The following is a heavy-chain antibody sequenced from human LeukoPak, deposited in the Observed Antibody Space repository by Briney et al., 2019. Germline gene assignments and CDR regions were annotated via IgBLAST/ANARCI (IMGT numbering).Heavy chain of an antibody. J-gene: IGHJ3*02. D-gene: IGHD3-22*01. CDR1: GGSISSSSYY. Sequence: SETLSLTCTVSGGSISSSSYYWGWIRQPPGKGLEWIGSIYYSGSTYYNPSLKSRVTISQDTSKNQFSLEVTSVTAADTAVYYCARHPKEGPSDRSGYINAFDIWGQGTMVTVSS. V-gene: IGHV4-39*01. CDR2: IYYSGST. CDR3: ARHPKEGPSDRSGYINAFDI.